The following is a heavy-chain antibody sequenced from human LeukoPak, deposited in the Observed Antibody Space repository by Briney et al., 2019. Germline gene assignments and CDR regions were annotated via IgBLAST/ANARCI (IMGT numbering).Heavy chain of an antibody. V-gene: IGHV1-18*01. CDR2: ISIYNGNT. D-gene: IGHD3-16*01. CDR1: GYTFTSYG. CDR3: ARESSLYDYVWGSYEVRFDP. Sequence: GASVKVSCKASGYTFTSYGISWVRQAPGQGLEWMGWISIYNGNTNYAQNLQGRVTMTTDTSTSTPYMELRSLRSDDTAVYYCARESSLYDYVWGSYEVRFDPWGQGTLVTVSS. J-gene: IGHJ5*02.